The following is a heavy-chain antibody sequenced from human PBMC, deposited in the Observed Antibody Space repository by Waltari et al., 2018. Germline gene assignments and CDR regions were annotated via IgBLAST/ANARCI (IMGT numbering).Heavy chain of an antibody. Sequence: QLHLQESGPGLLKPSETLSLTCAVSGYSISGGDFWGWIRQPPGKGLEWLGSIYPGGDTYFNPSLKSRVTISVDKSKNQYSLNLRSMTAADTAVYYCARRGRLSSYFFDYWGQGTLVTVSS. CDR2: IYPGGDT. J-gene: IGHJ4*02. D-gene: IGHD2-15*01. CDR3: ARRGRLSSYFFDY. V-gene: IGHV4-38-2*01. CDR1: GYSISGGDF.